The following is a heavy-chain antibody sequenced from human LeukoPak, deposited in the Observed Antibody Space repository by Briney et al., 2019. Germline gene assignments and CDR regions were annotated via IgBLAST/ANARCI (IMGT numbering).Heavy chain of an antibody. D-gene: IGHD2-2*01. CDR2: ISSSSSYI. J-gene: IGHJ5*02. CDR1: GFTFSSYS. CDR3: AGGYCSSTSCYPPRFDP. V-gene: IGHV3-21*01. Sequence: GGSLRLSCAASGFTFSSYSMNWVRQAPGKGLEWVSSISSSSSYIYCADSVKGRFTISRDNAKNSLYLQMNSLRAEDTAVYYCAGGYCSSTSCYPPRFDPWGQGTLVTVSS.